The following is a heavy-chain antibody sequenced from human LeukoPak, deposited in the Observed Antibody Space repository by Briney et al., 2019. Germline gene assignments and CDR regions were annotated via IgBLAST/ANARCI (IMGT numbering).Heavy chain of an antibody. Sequence: SETLSLTCTVSGGSISSYYWSWIRQPPEKGLEWIGYIYYSGSTNYNPSLKSRVTISVDTSKNQFSLKLSSVTAADTAVYYCASSYYYDSSGYFRWGQGTLVTVSS. J-gene: IGHJ4*02. CDR2: IYYSGST. V-gene: IGHV4-59*01. D-gene: IGHD3-22*01. CDR3: ASSYYYDSSGYFR. CDR1: GGSISSYY.